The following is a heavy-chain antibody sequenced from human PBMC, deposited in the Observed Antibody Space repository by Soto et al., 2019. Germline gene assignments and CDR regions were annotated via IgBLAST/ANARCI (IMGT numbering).Heavy chain of an antibody. CDR1: GFSFRSSW. D-gene: IGHD5-12*01. Sequence: PGGSLRLSCVASGFSFRSSWMSWVRQVPGKGLVWVSRINSDGSSKSYADSVKGRFTISRDNAKNTLYLQMNSLRAEDTAVYYCARGGWLRGGYYYYMDVWGKGTTVTVS. V-gene: IGHV3-74*01. CDR3: ARGGWLRGGYYYYMDV. J-gene: IGHJ6*03. CDR2: INSDGSSK.